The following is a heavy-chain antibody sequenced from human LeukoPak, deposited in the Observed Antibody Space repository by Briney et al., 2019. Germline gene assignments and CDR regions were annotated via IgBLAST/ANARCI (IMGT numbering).Heavy chain of an antibody. CDR2: INYSGNT. D-gene: IGHD1/OR15-1a*01. CDR3: ARNSNFVDTTNNDAFEI. Sequence: SETLSLTCTVSDVSVRRDFSRFYWRCIRQAPGKGLEWVAYINYSGNTNYNTSLMSRVTISVEASKKQFSLKVNTVTAADTAVYYCARNSNFVDTTNNDAFEIRGQGTIVSVSP. CDR1: DVSVRRDFSRFY. V-gene: IGHV4-61*01. J-gene: IGHJ3*02.